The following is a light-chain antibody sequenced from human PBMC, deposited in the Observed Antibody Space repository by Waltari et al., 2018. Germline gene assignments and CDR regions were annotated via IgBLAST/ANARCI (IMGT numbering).Light chain of an antibody. CDR3: QQRRSWPLT. Sequence: EIVLTQSPAILSFAPGERATLSCRASQSVGTYLAWYQQRPGPSPRLLIYDASYRATGIPARFSGSGSETDFTLTISSLQPEDFAVYYCQQRRSWPLTFGGGTRVQI. V-gene: IGKV3-11*01. CDR1: QSVGTY. J-gene: IGKJ4*01. CDR2: DAS.